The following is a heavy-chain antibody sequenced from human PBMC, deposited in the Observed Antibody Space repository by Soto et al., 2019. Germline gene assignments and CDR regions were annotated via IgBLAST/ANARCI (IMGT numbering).Heavy chain of an antibody. CDR2: IYYSGST. J-gene: IGHJ1*01. V-gene: IGHV4-31*03. CDR3: ARTEYYDFWSGYQLGRYFQH. Sequence: QVQLQESGPGLVKPSQTLSLTCTVSGGSISSGGYYWSWIRQHPGKGLEWIGYIYYSGSTYYNPSLKSRVTISVDTSKNQFSLKLSSVTAADTAVYYCARTEYYDFWSGYQLGRYFQHWGQGTLVTVSS. CDR1: GGSISSGGYY. D-gene: IGHD3-3*01.